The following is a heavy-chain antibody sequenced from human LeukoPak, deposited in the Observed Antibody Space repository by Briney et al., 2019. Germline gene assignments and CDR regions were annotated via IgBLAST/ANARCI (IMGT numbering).Heavy chain of an antibody. Sequence: SVKVSCKASGFTFTSSAMQWVRQARGQRLEWIGWIVVGSGNTNYAQKFQERVTITRDMSTSTAYMELSSLRSEDTAVYFCARYYYDSSGYYYFDYWGQGTLVTVSS. V-gene: IGHV1-58*02. CDR1: GFTFTSSA. CDR2: IVVGSGNT. D-gene: IGHD3-22*01. J-gene: IGHJ4*02. CDR3: ARYYYDSSGYYYFDY.